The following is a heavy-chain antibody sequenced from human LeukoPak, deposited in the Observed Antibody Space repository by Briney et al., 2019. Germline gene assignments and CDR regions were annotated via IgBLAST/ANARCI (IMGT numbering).Heavy chain of an antibody. D-gene: IGHD3-10*01. CDR3: ARSHYYGSGSHYPLLDY. V-gene: IGHV1-18*01. CDR1: GYTFTSYG. Sequence: ASVKVSCKASGYTFTSYGFSWVRQAPGQGLEWMGWISAYSGSTNYAEKLQGRVTMTTDTSTSTAYMELRSLRSDDTAVYYCARSHYYGSGSHYPLLDYWGQGTLVTVSS. CDR2: ISAYSGST. J-gene: IGHJ4*02.